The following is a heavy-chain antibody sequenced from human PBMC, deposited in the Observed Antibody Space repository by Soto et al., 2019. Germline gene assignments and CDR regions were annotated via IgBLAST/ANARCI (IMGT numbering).Heavy chain of an antibody. CDR1: GFTFSSYA. CDR3: AKGGSWDRSSHYYMDV. Sequence: GGSLRLSCAASGFTFSSYAMNWVRQAPGKGLEWVATISGSGGSIYYADSVKGRFTISRDNSKNKVYLQVNSLRAEDTAVYYCAKGGSWDRSSHYYMDVWGKGTTVTVSS. D-gene: IGHD6-13*01. CDR2: ISGSGGSI. V-gene: IGHV3-23*01. J-gene: IGHJ6*03.